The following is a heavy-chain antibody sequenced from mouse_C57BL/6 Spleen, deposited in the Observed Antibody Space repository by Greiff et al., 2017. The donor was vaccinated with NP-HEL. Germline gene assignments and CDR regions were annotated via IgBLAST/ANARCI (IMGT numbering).Heavy chain of an antibody. CDR3: ARSPSYDYGAWFAY. V-gene: IGHV7-3*01. J-gene: IGHJ3*01. D-gene: IGHD2-4*01. CDR1: GFTFTDYY. Sequence: EVKLMESGGGLVQPGGSLSLSCAASGFTFTDYYMSWVRQPPGKALEWLGFIRNKANGYTTEYSASVKGRFTISRDNSQSILYLQMNALRAEDSATYYCARSPSYDYGAWFAYWGQGTLVTVSA. CDR2: IRNKANGYTT.